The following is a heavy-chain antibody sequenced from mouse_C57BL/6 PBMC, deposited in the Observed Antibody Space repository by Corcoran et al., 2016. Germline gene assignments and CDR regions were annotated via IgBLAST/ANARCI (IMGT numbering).Heavy chain of an antibody. CDR3: GRQQIYYGNPYAMDY. D-gene: IGHD2-1*01. CDR1: GYTFTDYY. Sequence: QIQLQQSGPELVKPGASVKISCKASGYTFTDYYINWVKQRPGRGLEWIGGIYPGSGNTKYKEKFKGKATLTVDTSSSTAYMQLSSLTSEDSAVYFCGRQQIYYGNPYAMDYWGQGTSVTVSS. J-gene: IGHJ4*01. CDR2: IYPGSGNT. V-gene: IGHV1-84*01.